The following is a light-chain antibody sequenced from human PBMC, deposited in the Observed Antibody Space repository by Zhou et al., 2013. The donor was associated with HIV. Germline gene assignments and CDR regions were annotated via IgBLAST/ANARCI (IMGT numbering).Light chain of an antibody. CDR1: QDIRSA. J-gene: IGKJ2*01. CDR2: DAS. V-gene: IGKV1-13*02. Sequence: AIQLTQSPSSLSASVGDRVTIACRASQDIRSALAWYQQKPGKGPKLLIYDASSLESGVPSRFSGSESGTDFTLTISSLQPEDFATYYCQQANSFPYTFGQGTKLEIK. CDR3: QQANSFPYT.